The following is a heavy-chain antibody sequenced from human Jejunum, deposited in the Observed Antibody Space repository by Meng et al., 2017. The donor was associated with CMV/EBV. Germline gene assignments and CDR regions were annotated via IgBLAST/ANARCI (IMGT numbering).Heavy chain of an antibody. CDR2: ISSMSATM. J-gene: IGHJ4*02. D-gene: IGHD3-3*01. Sequence: GFRVSIYSMRWVRQGPGKGLEWVSYISSMSATMYYTDSVRGRFTISRDDAKNSLYLHMNNLRAEDTAIYYCARDVTILGRVQTFDSWGQGTLVTVSS. V-gene: IGHV3-48*04. CDR3: ARDVTILGRVQTFDS. CDR1: GFRVSIYS.